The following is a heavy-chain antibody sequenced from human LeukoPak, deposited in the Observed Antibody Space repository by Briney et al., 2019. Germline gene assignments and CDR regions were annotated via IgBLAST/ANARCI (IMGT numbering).Heavy chain of an antibody. CDR3: GRGFSIVPAGIPDY. CDR1: GFTFGSYW. Sequence: PGGSLRLSCAASGFTFGSYWMHWVRQAPGKGLVWVSRINTDGGSTTYADSVKGRFTISRDNAKNTLYLQMNSLRAEDTAVYYCGRGFSIVPAGIPDYWGLGTLVTGPS. CDR2: INTDGGST. D-gene: IGHD2-2*02. J-gene: IGHJ4*02. V-gene: IGHV3-74*01.